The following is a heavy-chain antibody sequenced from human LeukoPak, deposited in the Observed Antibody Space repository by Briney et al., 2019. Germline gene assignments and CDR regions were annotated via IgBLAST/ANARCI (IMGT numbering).Heavy chain of an antibody. D-gene: IGHD5-24*01. CDR3: ARETPRRGETRDGYR. Sequence: PGGSLRLSCAASGFIFKKYWMNWVRQVPGKGLECLANIKEDGSETYYADSVKGRFTIPRDNPKNLLFLQINSLRVEDTAVYYCARETPRRGETRDGYRWGQGTVVTVSS. V-gene: IGHV3-7*01. CDR1: GFIFKKYW. CDR2: IKEDGSET. J-gene: IGHJ4*02.